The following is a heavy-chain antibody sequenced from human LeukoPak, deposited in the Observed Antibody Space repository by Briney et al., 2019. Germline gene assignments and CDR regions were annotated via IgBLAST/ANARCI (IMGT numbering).Heavy chain of an antibody. Sequence: SQTLSLTCTVSGGSISSYYWSWIRQPPGKGLEWIGYIYYSGSTNYNPSLKSRVTISVDTSKNQFSLKLSSVTAADTAVYYCARLSLFPPTPESMAVPNWYFDLWGRGTLVTVSS. D-gene: IGHD2/OR15-2a*01. CDR1: GGSISSYY. J-gene: IGHJ2*01. V-gene: IGHV4-59*01. CDR2: IYYSGST. CDR3: ARLSLFPPTPESMAVPNWYFDL.